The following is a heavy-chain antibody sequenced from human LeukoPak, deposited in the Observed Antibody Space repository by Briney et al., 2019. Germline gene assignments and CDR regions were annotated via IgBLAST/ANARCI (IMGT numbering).Heavy chain of an antibody. CDR3: AKPSGSGVDY. V-gene: IGHV3-30*02. Sequence: PGGSPRLSCGASGFIFDAHDMHWVRQAPGKGLEWVAFIRSDGYHTYYADSVKGRFTITRDNSKNTLYLQMNSLRLEDMALYYCAKPSGSGVDYWGRGTRVTVSS. CDR2: IRSDGYHT. D-gene: IGHD1-26*01. CDR1: GFIFDAHD. J-gene: IGHJ4*02.